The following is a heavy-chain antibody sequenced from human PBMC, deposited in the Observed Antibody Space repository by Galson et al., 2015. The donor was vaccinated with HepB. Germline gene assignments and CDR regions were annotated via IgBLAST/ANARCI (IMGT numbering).Heavy chain of an antibody. D-gene: IGHD2-2*01. V-gene: IGHV1-69*04. Sequence: SVKVSCKASGGTFSSYTISWVRQAPGQGLEWMGRIIPFLGIANYAQKFQGRVTITADKSTSTAYMELSSLRSEDTAVYYCARDSYCSSTSCSYYYGMDVWGQGTTVTVSS. CDR2: IIPFLGIA. J-gene: IGHJ6*02. CDR1: GGTFSSYT. CDR3: ARDSYCSSTSCSYYYGMDV.